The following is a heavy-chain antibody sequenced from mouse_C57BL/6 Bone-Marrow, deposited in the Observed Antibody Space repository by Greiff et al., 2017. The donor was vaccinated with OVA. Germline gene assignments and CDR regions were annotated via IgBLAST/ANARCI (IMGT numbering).Heavy chain of an antibody. CDR3: ARGAYDYDGWYFDV. Sequence: DVHLVESGGGLVQPGGSLKLSCAASGFTFSDYYMYWVRQTPEKRLEWVAYISNGGGSTYYPDTVKGRFTISRDNAKNTLYLQMSRLKSEDTAMYYCARGAYDYDGWYFDVWGTGTTVTVSS. V-gene: IGHV5-12*01. J-gene: IGHJ1*03. CDR2: ISNGGGST. D-gene: IGHD2-4*01. CDR1: GFTFSDYY.